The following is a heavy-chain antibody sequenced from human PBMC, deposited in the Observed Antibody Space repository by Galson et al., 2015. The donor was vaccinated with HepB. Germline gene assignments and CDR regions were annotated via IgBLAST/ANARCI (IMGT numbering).Heavy chain of an antibody. CDR1: GFTFSSYW. CDR2: IRQDGSEK. J-gene: IGHJ4*02. Sequence: SLRLSCAASGFTFSSYWMTWVRQAPGKGLEWVANIRQDGSEKYYADSVKGRLTISRDNAKNSLDLQMDSLGAEDTAVYYCARARSDNVWGRGYFDFWGQGTLVTVSS. V-gene: IGHV3-7*03. D-gene: IGHD3-16*01. CDR3: ARARSDNVWGRGYFDF.